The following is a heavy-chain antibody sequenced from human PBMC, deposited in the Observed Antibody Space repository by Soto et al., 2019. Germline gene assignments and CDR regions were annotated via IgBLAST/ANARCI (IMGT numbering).Heavy chain of an antibody. V-gene: IGHV1-46*01. D-gene: IGHD6-19*01. CDR3: ARDGSSDWLTWFDP. Sequence: QVQLVQSGAEVKKPGASVKVSCKASGYTFTDYFMHWVRQAPGQGLEWMGIISPSGGSTYAQKFQGRVTVTTDTSTSTVYMELSCLRSEDTAVYYCARDGSSDWLTWFDPWGQGTLVTVSS. CDR2: ISPSGGST. CDR1: GYTFTDYF. J-gene: IGHJ5*02.